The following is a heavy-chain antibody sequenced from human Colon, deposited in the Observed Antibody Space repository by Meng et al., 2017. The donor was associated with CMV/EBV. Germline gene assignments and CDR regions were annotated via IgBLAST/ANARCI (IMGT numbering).Heavy chain of an antibody. CDR2: INHSGST. CDR3: ASILFAAAAGGWGGY. V-gene: IGHV4-34*01. D-gene: IGHD6-13*01. J-gene: IGHJ4*02. Sequence: VRRLQWGSGLLKPSEPLSLTCAVYGGSFSGYYWSWIRQPTGKGLEWIGEINHSGSTNYNPSLKSRVTISVDTSKNQFSLKLSSVTAADTAVYYCASILFAAAAGGWGGYWGQGTLVTVSS. CDR1: GGSFSGYY.